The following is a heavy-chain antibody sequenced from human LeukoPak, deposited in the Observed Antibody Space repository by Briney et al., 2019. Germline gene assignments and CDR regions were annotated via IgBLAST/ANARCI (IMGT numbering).Heavy chain of an antibody. J-gene: IGHJ6*03. D-gene: IGHD3-3*01. V-gene: IGHV3-23*01. Sequence: GGSLRLSCAASGFTFSSYSMNWVRQAPGKGLEWVSAISGSGGSTYYADSVKGRFTISRDNSKNTLYLQMNSLRAEDTAVYYCAKEYKEGYYDFWSGYPTYYYYMDVWGKGTTVTVSS. CDR2: ISGSGGST. CDR3: AKEYKEGYYDFWSGYPTYYYYMDV. CDR1: GFTFSSYS.